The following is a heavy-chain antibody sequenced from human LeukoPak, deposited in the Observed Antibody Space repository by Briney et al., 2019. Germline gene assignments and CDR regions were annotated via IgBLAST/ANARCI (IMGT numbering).Heavy chain of an antibody. D-gene: IGHD6-19*01. CDR1: GLTFSSHA. CDR2: ITGSGGST. CDR3: ARVSGIAVAGN. V-gene: IGHV3-23*01. J-gene: IGHJ4*02. Sequence: PGGSLRLSCVASGLTFSSHAMTWVRQAPGKGLEWVSGITGSGGSTYYAESVKGRFTISRDNSKNTLYLQMNNLRAEDTAVYYCARVSGIAVAGNWGQGTLVTVSS.